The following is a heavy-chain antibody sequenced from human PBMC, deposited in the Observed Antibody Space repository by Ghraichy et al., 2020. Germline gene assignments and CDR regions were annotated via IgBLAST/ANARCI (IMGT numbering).Heavy chain of an antibody. Sequence: SETLSLTCAVYGGSFSGYYWSWIRQPPGKGLEWIGEINHSGSTNYNPSLKSQVTISVDTSKNQFSLKLSSVTAADTAVYYCARVGLLHYFDYWGQGTLVTVSS. CDR3: ARVGLLHYFDY. J-gene: IGHJ4*02. V-gene: IGHV4-34*01. CDR2: INHSGST. D-gene: IGHD3-22*01. CDR1: GGSFSGYY.